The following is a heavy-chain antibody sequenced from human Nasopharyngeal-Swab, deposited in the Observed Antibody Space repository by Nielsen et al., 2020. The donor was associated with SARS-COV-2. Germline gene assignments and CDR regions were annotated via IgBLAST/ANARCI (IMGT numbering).Heavy chain of an antibody. CDR1: GFTFSDYY. CDR2: ISSSSSYT. V-gene: IGHV3-11*06. J-gene: IGHJ3*02. Sequence: GESLKISCAASGFTFSDYYMSWIRQAPGKGLEWVSYISSSSSYTNYADSVKGRFTISRDNAKTSLYLQMNSLRAEDTAVYYCSRAEVGAYAFDIWGQGTMVTVSS. CDR3: SRAEVGAYAFDI. D-gene: IGHD1-26*01.